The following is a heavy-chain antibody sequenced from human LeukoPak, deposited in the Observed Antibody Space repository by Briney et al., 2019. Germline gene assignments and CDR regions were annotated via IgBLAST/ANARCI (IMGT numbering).Heavy chain of an antibody. Sequence: SETLSLTCTVSGGSISTYYWSWIRQPAGKGLEWIGRIYTRGSTKYTPSLKSRVTMSVDTSKNQFSLKLSSVTAADTAVYYCARVTCGGDCRAHYYYYYMDVWGKGTTVTISS. D-gene: IGHD2-21*02. CDR2: IYTRGST. CDR1: GGSISTYY. J-gene: IGHJ6*03. V-gene: IGHV4-4*07. CDR3: ARVTCGGDCRAHYYYYYMDV.